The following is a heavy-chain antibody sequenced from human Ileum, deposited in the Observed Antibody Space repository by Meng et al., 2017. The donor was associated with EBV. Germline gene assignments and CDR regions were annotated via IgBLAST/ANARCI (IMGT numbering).Heavy chain of an antibody. D-gene: IGHD2-21*02. Sequence: REPGQGLVKPSQTLSLTCAVSGASISSGDHYWSWIRQPPGKGLEWIGYIYYSGSTYYNPSLNSRVTMSVDTSKNQFSLKLSSVTAADTAVYYCARDSSVTSKRGFDFWGQGTLVTVSS. CDR1: GASISSGDHY. V-gene: IGHV4-30-4*01. CDR3: ARDSSVTSKRGFDF. CDR2: IYYSGST. J-gene: IGHJ4*02.